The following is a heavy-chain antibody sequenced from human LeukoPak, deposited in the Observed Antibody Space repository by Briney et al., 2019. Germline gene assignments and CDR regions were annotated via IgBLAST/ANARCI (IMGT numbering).Heavy chain of an antibody. D-gene: IGHD2-15*01. V-gene: IGHV3-23*01. Sequence: PGGSLRLSCAASGFTFSSYAMSWVRQAPGKGLEWVSAISGSGGSTYYVDSVKGRFTISRDNSKNTLYLQMSSLRAEDTAVYYCASQLIVVVVAANDYWGQGTLVTVSS. J-gene: IGHJ4*02. CDR1: GFTFSSYA. CDR2: ISGSGGST. CDR3: ASQLIVVVVAANDY.